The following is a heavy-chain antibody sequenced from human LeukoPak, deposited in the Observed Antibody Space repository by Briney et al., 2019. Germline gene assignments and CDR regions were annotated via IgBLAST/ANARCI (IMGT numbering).Heavy chain of an antibody. CDR2: INPSGGRT. J-gene: IGHJ4*02. CDR1: GYTFTSYH. Sequence: ASVKLSCKASGYTFTSYHMHWVRQAPGQGLEIMGIINPSGGRTTYAQKFQGRVTMTRDTSTSTVYMELSSLRSEDTAVYYCAKLAAAGTVHYYFDYCGEGTLVTVSS. CDR3: AKLAAAGTVHYYFDY. D-gene: IGHD6-13*01. V-gene: IGHV1-46*01.